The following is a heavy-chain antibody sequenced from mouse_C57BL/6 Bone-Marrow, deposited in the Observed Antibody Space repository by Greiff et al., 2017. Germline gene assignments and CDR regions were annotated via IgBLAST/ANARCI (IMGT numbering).Heavy chain of an antibody. J-gene: IGHJ4*01. CDR2: IDPENGDT. V-gene: IGHV14-4*01. CDR1: GFNIKDDY. Sequence: EVQLQQSGAELVRPGASVKLSCTASGFNIKDDYMHWVKQGPEQGLEWIGWIDPENGDTEYASKFQGKTTITADTSSNPSYLQISSLPSEDTAVYCCTGGGAMDYWGQGTAVTVSS. CDR3: TGGGAMDY.